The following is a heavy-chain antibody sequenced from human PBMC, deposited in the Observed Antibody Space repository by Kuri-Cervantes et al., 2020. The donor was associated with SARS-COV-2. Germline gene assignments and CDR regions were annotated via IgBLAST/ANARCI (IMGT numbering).Heavy chain of an antibody. Sequence: ASVKVSCKASGYTFTGYYMHWVRQAPGQGLEWMGIINPSGGNTTYAQKVQGRVTMTRDTSTSTVYMELSSLGSEDTAVYYCARDSATGTRWGDLNGMDVWGQGTTVTVSS. V-gene: IGHV1-46*01. D-gene: IGHD1-7*01. J-gene: IGHJ6*02. CDR3: ARDSATGTRWGDLNGMDV. CDR2: INPSGGNT. CDR1: GYTFTGYY.